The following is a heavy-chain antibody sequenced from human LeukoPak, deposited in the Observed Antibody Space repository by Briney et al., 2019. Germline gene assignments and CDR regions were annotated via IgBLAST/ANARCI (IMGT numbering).Heavy chain of an antibody. CDR3: AKGSGSGSTGGNFDY. J-gene: IGHJ4*02. CDR1: GYTFTSYY. V-gene: IGHV1-46*01. D-gene: IGHD3-10*01. Sequence: ASVKVSCKASGYTFTSYYMHWVRQAPGQGLEWMGIINPSGGSTSYAQKFQGRVTMTRDTSTSTVYMELSSLRAEDMALYYCAKGSGSGSTGGNFDYWGQGTLVTVSS. CDR2: INPSGGST.